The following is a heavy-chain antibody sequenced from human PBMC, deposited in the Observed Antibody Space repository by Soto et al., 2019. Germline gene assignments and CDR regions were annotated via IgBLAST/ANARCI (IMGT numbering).Heavy chain of an antibody. CDR2: IYHSGSA. D-gene: IGHD1-26*01. J-gene: IGHJ2*01. Sequence: QLQLQESGSGLVKPSQTLSLTCAVSGGSISSGGYSWSWIRQPPGKGLEWIGYIYHSGSAYYNPSLKSRVTISEDRSKNQFSLKLSSVTAADTAVYYCARDLREVEYWYFDLWGRGTLVTVSS. CDR3: ARDLREVEYWYFDL. V-gene: IGHV4-30-2*01. CDR1: GGSISSGGYS.